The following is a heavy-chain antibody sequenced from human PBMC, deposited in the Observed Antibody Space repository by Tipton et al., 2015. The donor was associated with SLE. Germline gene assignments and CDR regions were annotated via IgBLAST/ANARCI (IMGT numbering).Heavy chain of an antibody. CDR2: ISAYNGNT. V-gene: IGHV1-18*01. D-gene: IGHD3-3*01. CDR1: GYTFTSYG. J-gene: IGHJ3*02. CDR3: ARSNYDFWSGYYKAFDI. Sequence: QSGADVKKPGASVKDSCKASGYTFTSYGISWVRQASGQGLEWMGWISAYNGNTNYAQKLQGRVTMTTDTSTSTAYMELRSLRSDDTAVYYCARSNYDFWSGYYKAFDIWGQGTMVTVSS.